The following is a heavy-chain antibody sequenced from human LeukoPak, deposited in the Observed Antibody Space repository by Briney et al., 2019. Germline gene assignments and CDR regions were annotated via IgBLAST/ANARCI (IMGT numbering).Heavy chain of an antibody. D-gene: IGHD3-22*01. V-gene: IGHV4-4*09. J-gene: IGHJ4*02. CDR2: INTSGST. Sequence: SETLSLTCTVSGDSISSYYWSWIRQTPGKGLEWIGDINTSGSTYYNPSLKSRVTISVDTSKNQFSLKLSSVTAADTAVYFCARGYYDTSAYSNPFDFWGQGTLVTVSS. CDR1: GDSISSYY. CDR3: ARGYYDTSAYSNPFDF.